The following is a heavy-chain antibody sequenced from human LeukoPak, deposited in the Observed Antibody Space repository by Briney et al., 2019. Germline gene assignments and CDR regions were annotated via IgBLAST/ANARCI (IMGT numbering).Heavy chain of an antibody. J-gene: IGHJ4*02. CDR2: INPNRSGT. Sequence: ASVKVSCKASGYTFTGYYMHWVRQAPGQGLEWMGWINPNRSGTNYAQKFQGRVTMTRDTSISTAYMELSRLRSDDTAVYYCARTPYGSAGGNDYWGQGTLVTVSS. CDR1: GYTFTGYY. D-gene: IGHD3-10*01. CDR3: ARTPYGSAGGNDY. V-gene: IGHV1-2*02.